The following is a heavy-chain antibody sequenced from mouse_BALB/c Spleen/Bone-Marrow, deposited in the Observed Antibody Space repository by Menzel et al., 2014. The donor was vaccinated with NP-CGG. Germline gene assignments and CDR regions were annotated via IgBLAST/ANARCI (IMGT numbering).Heavy chain of an antibody. CDR3: ARDYYGSSYWDFDV. V-gene: IGHV5-15*02. Sequence: LVESGGGLVKPGGSRKLSCAASGFTLSDYGMAWDRQAPGKGPEWVAFISNLAYSIYYADTVTGRFTISRENAKNTLYLEMSSLRSEETAMYYCARDYYGSSYWDFDVWGAGTTITVS. D-gene: IGHD1-1*01. J-gene: IGHJ1*01. CDR2: ISNLAYSI. CDR1: GFTLSDYG.